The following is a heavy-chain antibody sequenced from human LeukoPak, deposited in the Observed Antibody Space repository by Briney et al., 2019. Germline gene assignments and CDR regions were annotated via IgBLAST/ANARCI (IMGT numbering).Heavy chain of an antibody. CDR2: ISSSSSYI. Sequence: GGFLRLSCAASGFTFSSYSMNWVRQAPGKGLEWVSSISSSSSYIYYADSVKGRFTISRDNAKNSLYLQMNSLRAEDTAVYYCARDSGRGFDYWGQGTLVTVSS. CDR3: ARDSGRGFDY. CDR1: GFTFSSYS. D-gene: IGHD3-10*01. J-gene: IGHJ4*02. V-gene: IGHV3-21*01.